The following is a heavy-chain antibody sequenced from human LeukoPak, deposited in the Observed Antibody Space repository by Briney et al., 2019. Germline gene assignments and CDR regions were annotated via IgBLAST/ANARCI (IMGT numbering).Heavy chain of an antibody. D-gene: IGHD2-15*01. CDR2: ISADGTTT. CDR3: AGTWSFDY. J-gene: IGHJ4*02. Sequence: QPGGSLRLSCAVSGFSFSNDWMHWVRRAPGKGLPWVSRISADGTTTNYADSVKGRFTISRDNAKNTLYLQMDSLRADDTAVYYCAGTWSFDYWGQGTLVTVSS. CDR1: GFSFSNDW. V-gene: IGHV3-74*01.